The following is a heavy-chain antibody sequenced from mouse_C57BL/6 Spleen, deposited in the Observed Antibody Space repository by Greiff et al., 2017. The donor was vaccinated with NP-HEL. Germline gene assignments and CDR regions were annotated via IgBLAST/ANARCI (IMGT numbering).Heavy chain of an antibody. CDR1: GYSITSGYY. V-gene: IGHV3-6*01. CDR3: ATTVVDWYFDV. D-gene: IGHD1-1*01. Sequence: EVKLEESGPGLVKPSQSLSLTCSDTGYSITSGYYWNWIRQFPGNKLEWMGYISYDGSNNYNPSLKNRISITRDTSKNQFFLKLNSVTTEDTATYYCATTVVDWYFDVWGTGTTVTVSS. CDR2: ISYDGSN. J-gene: IGHJ1*03.